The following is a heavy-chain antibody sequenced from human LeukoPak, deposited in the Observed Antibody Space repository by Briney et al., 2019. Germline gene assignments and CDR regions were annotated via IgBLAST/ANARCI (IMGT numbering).Heavy chain of an antibody. D-gene: IGHD6-19*01. V-gene: IGHV3-30*01. CDR1: VFTFDNSA. CDR2: ISYDGGNI. J-gene: IGHJ4*02. CDR3: ARDPPFGSGWSQNYFDY. Sequence: ALRLSCAPSVFTFDNSAMRGVRPALGRGGEWGALISYDGGNIYYADSVQGRFTISRDNSKNTLYLQMNSLRPEDTAVYYCARDPPFGSGWSQNYFDYWGQGTLVTVS.